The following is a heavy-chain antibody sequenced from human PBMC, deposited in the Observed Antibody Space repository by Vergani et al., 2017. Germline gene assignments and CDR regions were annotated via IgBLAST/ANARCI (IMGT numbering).Heavy chain of an antibody. Sequence: QVQLQESGPGLVKPSETLSLTCSVSGGSVSSGNYYWSRIRQPAGKGLEWIGYIYYSGSTNYNPSLKSRVTISVDTSKNQFSLKLSSVTAADTAVYYCATIPAAGTRGYFDYWGQGTLVTVSS. CDR1: GGSVSSGNYY. D-gene: IGHD6-13*01. CDR2: IYYSGST. CDR3: ATIPAAGTRGYFDY. V-gene: IGHV4-61*10. J-gene: IGHJ4*02.